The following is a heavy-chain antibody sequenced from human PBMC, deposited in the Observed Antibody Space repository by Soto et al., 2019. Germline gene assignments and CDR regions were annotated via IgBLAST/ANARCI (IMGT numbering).Heavy chain of an antibody. CDR3: ARGGDDYYYYYGMDV. D-gene: IGHD3-10*01. V-gene: IGHV3-21*01. CDR2: ISSSSSYI. J-gene: IGHJ6*02. CDR1: GFTFSSYR. Sequence: PGGALRRSCAASGFTFSSYRMNWVRQAPGKGLEWVSSISSSSSYIYYADSVKGRFTISRDNAKNSLYLQMNSLRAEDTAVYYCARGGDDYYYYYGMDVWRQGTTVTVSS.